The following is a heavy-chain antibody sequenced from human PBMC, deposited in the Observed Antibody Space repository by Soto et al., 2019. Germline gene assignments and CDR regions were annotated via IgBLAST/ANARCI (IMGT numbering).Heavy chain of an antibody. J-gene: IGHJ4*02. Sequence: QVQLQESGPGLVKPSATLSLTCAVSGDSISTYYCMWIRQPPGKGLESIGYPYYRRSANYNPSLKSRVSLSVDASTNQCSLTLSSMAAADTAVYYCALRSMAVVPEYWGQGTLVTVSS. D-gene: IGHD3-22*01. CDR1: GDSISTYY. V-gene: IGHV4-59*01. CDR2: PYYRRSA. CDR3: ALRSMAVVPEY.